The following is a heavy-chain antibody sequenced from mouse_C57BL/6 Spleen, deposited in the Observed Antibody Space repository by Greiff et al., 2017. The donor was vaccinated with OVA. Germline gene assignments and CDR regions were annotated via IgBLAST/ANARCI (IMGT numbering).Heavy chain of an antibody. CDR2: IDPETGGT. CDR3: ARGVYYFDY. J-gene: IGHJ2*01. Sequence: QVQLQQSGAELVRPGASVTLSCKASGYTFTDYEMHWVKQTPVHGLEWIGAIDPETGGTAYNHKFKGNATLTADKSSSTAYMQLSSLTSEDSAVYFCARGVYYFDYWGQGTTLTVSS. V-gene: IGHV1-15*01. CDR1: GYTFTDYE.